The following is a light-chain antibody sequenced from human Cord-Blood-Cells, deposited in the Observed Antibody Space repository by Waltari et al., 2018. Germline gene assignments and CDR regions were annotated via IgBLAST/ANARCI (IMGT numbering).Light chain of an antibody. CDR1: SSVVGSNNL. J-gene: IGLJ2*01. CDR3: CSYAGSMV. Sequence: QSALTQPASVSGSPGQSITISCTATSSVVGSNNLVSWYQQHPGKAPKLMIYEVSKRPSGVSNRFSGSKSGNTASLTISGLQAEDEADYYCCSYAGSMVFGGGTKLTVL. V-gene: IGLV2-23*02. CDR2: EVS.